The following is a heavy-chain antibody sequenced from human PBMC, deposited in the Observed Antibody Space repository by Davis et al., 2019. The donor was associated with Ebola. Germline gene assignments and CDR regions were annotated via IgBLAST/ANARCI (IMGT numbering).Heavy chain of an antibody. V-gene: IGHV4-38-2*02. Sequence: SETLSLTCIVSEHSIRSGYYWGWIRLPPGKGLGWIGTIYHSGSTYYNPSLESRFTISLDTSKNHSSLSPSSVTAADTAIYYCARSHSDWVLPFDYWGQGSLATVSS. CDR1: EHSIRSGYY. CDR3: ARSHSDWVLPFDY. CDR2: IYHSGST. J-gene: IGHJ4*02. D-gene: IGHD3-9*01.